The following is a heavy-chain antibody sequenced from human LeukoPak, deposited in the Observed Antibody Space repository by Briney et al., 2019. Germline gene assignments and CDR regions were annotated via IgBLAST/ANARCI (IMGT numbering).Heavy chain of an antibody. CDR3: ARGKGKRWLQLSWRQGFDY. CDR2: MNPNSGNT. V-gene: IGHV1-8*03. J-gene: IGHJ4*02. Sequence: ASVKVSCKASGYTFTSYDINWVRQATGQGLEWMGWMNPNSGNTGYAQKFQGRVTITRNTSISTAYMELSSLRSEDTAVYYCARGKGKRWLQLSWRQGFDYWGQGTLVTVSS. D-gene: IGHD5-24*01. CDR1: GYTFTSYD.